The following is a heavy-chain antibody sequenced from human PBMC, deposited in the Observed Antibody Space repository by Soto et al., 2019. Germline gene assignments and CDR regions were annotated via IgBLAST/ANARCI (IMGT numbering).Heavy chain of an antibody. D-gene: IGHD7-27*01. CDR2: LYWDDDK. CDR3: ARTSVNWGSRGLVDY. Sequence: QITLKESGPTLLKPTQTLTLTCTFPGFSLSTSGVGVGWIRQPPGKALEWLAFLYWDDDKRYSPSLKIKPTPTKDTSKNQVLLTMTNMDPVDTATYYCARTSVNWGSRGLVDYWGQGTLVTVAS. CDR1: GFSLSTSGVG. J-gene: IGHJ4*02. V-gene: IGHV2-5*02.